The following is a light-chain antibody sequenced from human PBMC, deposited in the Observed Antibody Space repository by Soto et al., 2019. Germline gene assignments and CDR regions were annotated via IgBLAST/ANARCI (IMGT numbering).Light chain of an antibody. J-gene: IGKJ1*01. CDR3: QHYNSYSEA. V-gene: IGKV1-5*01. CDR2: DAS. Sequence: DIQMTQSPSTLSASVGDRVTITCRASHSISSWLAWYQQKPGKAPNLLIYDASNLESGVPSRFSGSGSGTEFTLTISSLQPDDFATYYCQHYNSYSEAFGQGTKVDIK. CDR1: HSISSW.